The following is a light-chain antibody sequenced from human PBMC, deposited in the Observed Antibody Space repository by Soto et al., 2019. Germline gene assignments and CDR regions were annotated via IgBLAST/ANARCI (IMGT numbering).Light chain of an antibody. Sequence: EILLTQSPSTLSLSPGEGVTLSCRASQIVTVNSLAWYQQKPGQAPRLLIYAASTRAAAVPDRLTGSGSGTDFALTISRLEPEDFGVYYCQQYGDSPLTSGPGTKVDIK. J-gene: IGKJ3*01. V-gene: IGKV3-20*01. CDR3: QQYGDSPLT. CDR2: AAS. CDR1: QIVTVNS.